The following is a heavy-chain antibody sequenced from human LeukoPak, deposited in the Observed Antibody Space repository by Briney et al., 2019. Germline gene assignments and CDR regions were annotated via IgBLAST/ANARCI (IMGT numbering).Heavy chain of an antibody. D-gene: IGHD3-22*01. CDR3: AKSRGYYYEKSGPADY. CDR2: IWYDGSNK. CDR1: GFIFRRNG. Sequence: GGSLRLSCAASGFIFRRNGMHWVRQVPGKGLEWVAFIWYDGSNKYYADSVKGRFTISRDNSKNTLYLQMNSLSAEDTAVYYCAKSRGYYYEKSGPADYWGQGTLVTVSS. V-gene: IGHV3-30*02. J-gene: IGHJ4*02.